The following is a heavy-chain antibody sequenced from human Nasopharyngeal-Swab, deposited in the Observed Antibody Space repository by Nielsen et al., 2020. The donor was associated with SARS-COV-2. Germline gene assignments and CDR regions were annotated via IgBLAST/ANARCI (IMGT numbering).Heavy chain of an antibody. D-gene: IGHD1-20*01. J-gene: IGHJ2*01. CDR3: ARENNWEALRYFDL. CDR1: GFTFDDYA. Sequence: SLKISCAASGFTFDDYAMYWVRQAPGKGLEWVSGISWNGNIRGHADSVEGRFTISRDNAKSSLYLQTNSLRVEDTALYYCARENNWEALRYFDLWGRGTLVTVSS. CDR2: ISWNGNIR. V-gene: IGHV3-9*01.